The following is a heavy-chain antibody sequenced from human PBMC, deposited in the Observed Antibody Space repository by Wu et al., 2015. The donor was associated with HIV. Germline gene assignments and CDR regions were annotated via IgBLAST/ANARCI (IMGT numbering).Heavy chain of an antibody. V-gene: IGHV1-69*05. J-gene: IGHJ4*02. Sequence: QVQLVQSGAEVKKPGSSVKVSCKASGGTFSSYAISWVQQAPGQGLEWMGGIIPIFGTANYAQKFQGRVTITTDESTSTAYMELSSLRSEDTAVYYCARSGSGYPIPYYFDYWGQGTLVTVSS. CDR1: GGTFSSYA. CDR2: IIPIFGTA. CDR3: ARSGSGYPIPYYFDY. D-gene: IGHD3-22*01.